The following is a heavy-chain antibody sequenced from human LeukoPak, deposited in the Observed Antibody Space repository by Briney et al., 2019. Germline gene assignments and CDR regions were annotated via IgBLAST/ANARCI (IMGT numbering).Heavy chain of an antibody. Sequence: PSETLSLTCTVSGYSISSGYYWGWIRQPPGKGLERIGSIYHSGGTYYNPSLKSRVSISVDTSKNQFSLKLSSVTAADTAVYYCARSTVVNNLDYWGQGTLVTVSS. CDR3: ARSTVVNNLDY. CDR1: GYSISSGYY. D-gene: IGHD2-21*01. J-gene: IGHJ4*02. CDR2: IYHSGGT. V-gene: IGHV4-38-2*02.